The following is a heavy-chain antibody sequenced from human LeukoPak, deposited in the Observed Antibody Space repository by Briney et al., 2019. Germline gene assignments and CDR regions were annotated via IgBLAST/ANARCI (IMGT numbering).Heavy chain of an antibody. CDR2: IYSSGST. Sequence: GGSLRLSCAASRFTVSNNYIAWVRQAPGKGLEWVSVIYSSGSTYYADSVKGRFSLSRDNSKNTLYLQMNSLTDEDTAVYHCARGQFYYGSGTFYPMDSWGQGTLVTVSS. CDR3: ARGQFYYGSGTFYPMDS. J-gene: IGHJ4*02. V-gene: IGHV3-66*01. CDR1: RFTVSNNY. D-gene: IGHD3-10*01.